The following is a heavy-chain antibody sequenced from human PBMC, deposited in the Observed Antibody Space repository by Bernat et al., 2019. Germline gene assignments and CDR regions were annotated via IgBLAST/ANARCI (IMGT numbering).Heavy chain of an antibody. V-gene: IGHV3-74*01. D-gene: IGHD3-10*01. Sequence: EVQLVESGGDLVQPGGSLRLSCAASGFTFSTSWMHWVRQDPGKGLVWVSRISNDGSRTEYADSVKGRFTISRDNAKNTLYLQMNSLRAEDTAVYYCGRDPLHYLVDHRGQGTLVTVSS. CDR1: GFTFSTSW. CDR2: ISNDGSRT. J-gene: IGHJ4*02. CDR3: GRDPLHYLVDH.